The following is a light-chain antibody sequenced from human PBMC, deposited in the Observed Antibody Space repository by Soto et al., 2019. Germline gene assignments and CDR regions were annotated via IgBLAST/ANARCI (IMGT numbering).Light chain of an antibody. J-gene: IGKJ5*01. CDR1: QSVDNGH. V-gene: IGKV3-15*01. CDR2: GVS. Sequence: TVLTQSPGTLYFSPGERATLSCRASQSVDNGHVAWYQQRRGLPPRLLIYGVSTRATGVPARFSGSGSGTEFTLTISSLQSEDSAVYYCQQYKNWLALTFGGGTRLEIK. CDR3: QQYKNWLALT.